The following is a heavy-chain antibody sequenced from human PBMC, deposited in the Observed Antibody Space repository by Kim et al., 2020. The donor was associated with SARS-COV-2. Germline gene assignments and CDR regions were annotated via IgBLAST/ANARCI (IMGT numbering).Heavy chain of an antibody. CDR1: GFIFSRYG. Sequence: GGSLRLSCAASGFIFSRYGMHWVRQAPGKGLEWVAIISYDGNNRYYAGSVKGRFTISRDDSKSTLYLLINSLRAEDTAVYYCARDTNSFTDYWGQGTLVT. J-gene: IGHJ4*02. V-gene: IGHV3-33*05. D-gene: IGHD5-18*01. CDR2: ISYDGNNR. CDR3: ARDTNSFTDY.